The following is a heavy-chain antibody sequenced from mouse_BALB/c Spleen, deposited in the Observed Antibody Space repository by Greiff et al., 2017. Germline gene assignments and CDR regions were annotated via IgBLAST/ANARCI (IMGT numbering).Heavy chain of an antibody. J-gene: IGHJ4*01. D-gene: IGHD2-1*01. CDR1: GYTFTDYA. Sequence: VKLMESGPELVRPGESVKISCKGSGYTFTDYAMHWVKQSHAKSLEWIGVISIYYDNTNYNQKFKGKATMTVDKSSSTAYMELARLTSEDSAIYYCASYSLGYAMDYWGQGTSVTVSS. V-gene: IGHV1-67*01. CDR3: ASYSLGYAMDY. CDR2: ISIYYDNT.